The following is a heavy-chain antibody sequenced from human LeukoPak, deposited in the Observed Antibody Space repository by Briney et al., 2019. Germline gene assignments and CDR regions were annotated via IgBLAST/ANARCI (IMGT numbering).Heavy chain of an antibody. CDR2: INSDGSSA. Sequence: GGSLRLSCAASGFTFSTYWIHWVRQAPGKGLVWVSRINSDGSSATYADSVKGRFTISRDNAKNTVYLQMNSLRVEDTAVYFCTSRNGSGDYWGQGTLVTVSS. CDR1: GFTFSTYW. D-gene: IGHD3-10*01. V-gene: IGHV3-74*01. J-gene: IGHJ4*02. CDR3: TSRNGSGDY.